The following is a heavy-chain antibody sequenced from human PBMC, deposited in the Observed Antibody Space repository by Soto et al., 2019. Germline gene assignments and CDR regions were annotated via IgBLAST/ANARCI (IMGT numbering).Heavy chain of an antibody. CDR3: ARESGYCSGGSCYGLGYFDY. D-gene: IGHD2-15*01. V-gene: IGHV1-18*01. CDR2: ISAYNGNT. CDR1: GYTLTELS. Sequence: ASVKVSCKVSGYTLTELSMHWVRQAPGQGLEWMGWISAYNGNTNYAQKLQGRVTMTTDTSTSTAYMELRSLRSDDTAVYYCARESGYCSGGSCYGLGYFDYWGQGTLVTAPQ. J-gene: IGHJ4*02.